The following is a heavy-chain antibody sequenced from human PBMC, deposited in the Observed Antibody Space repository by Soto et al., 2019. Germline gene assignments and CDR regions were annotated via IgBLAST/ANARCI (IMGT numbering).Heavy chain of an antibody. CDR3: ARESLWTTVVTPNYYYGMDV. J-gene: IGHJ6*02. Sequence: SETLSLTCTVSGGSISSGDYYWSWIRQPPGKGLEWIGYIYYSGSTYYNPSLKSRVTISVDTSKNQFSLKLSSVTAADTAVYYCARESLWTTVVTPNYYYGMDVWGQGTTVTVSS. V-gene: IGHV4-30-4*01. CDR1: GGSISSGDYY. D-gene: IGHD4-17*01. CDR2: IYYSGST.